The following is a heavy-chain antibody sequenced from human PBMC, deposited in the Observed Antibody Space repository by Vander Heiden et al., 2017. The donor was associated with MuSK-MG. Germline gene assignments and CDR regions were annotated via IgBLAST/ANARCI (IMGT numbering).Heavy chain of an antibody. D-gene: IGHD6-13*01. V-gene: IGHV4-59*01. CDR1: GGSISSYH. CDR2: IYYSGST. J-gene: IGHJ2*01. CDR3: ARLYSSKAPAAGPVYWYFDL. Sequence: QVQLQESGPGLVKPSETLSLTCTVSGGSISSYHWSWIRPPPGKGLEWIGYIYYSGSTTYNPSLKSRVTISVDTSKNQFSLKLSSVTAADTAVYYCARLYSSKAPAAGPVYWYFDLWGRGTLVTVSS.